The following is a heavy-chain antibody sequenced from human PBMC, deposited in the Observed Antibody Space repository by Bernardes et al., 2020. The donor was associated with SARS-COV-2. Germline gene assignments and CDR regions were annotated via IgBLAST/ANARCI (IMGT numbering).Heavy chain of an antibody. CDR2: ISYNGSDQ. D-gene: IGHD3-10*01. V-gene: IGHV3-30-3*01. CDR1: GFTFSTYA. CDR3: ARPVEMATIGFRV. J-gene: IGHJ4*02. Sequence: GGSLRLSCAASGFTFSTYAMHWVRQAPGQGLEWVAVISYNGSDQYYADSVKGRFTVSRDNSKNTLYLQMNSLRPEDTAVYYCARPVEMATIGFRVWGQGTLVTVSS.